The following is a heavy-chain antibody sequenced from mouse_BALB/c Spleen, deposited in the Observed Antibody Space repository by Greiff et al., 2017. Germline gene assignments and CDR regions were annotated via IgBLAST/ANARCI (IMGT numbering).Heavy chain of an antibody. CDR1: GFSLSRYS. D-gene: IGHD2-3*01. CDR3: AINVYDGYYVWYFDV. J-gene: IGHJ1*01. V-gene: IGHV2-6-4*01. Sequence: VKLMESGPGLVAPSQSLSITCTVSGFSLSRYSVHWVRQPPGKGLEWLGMIWGGGSTDYNSALKSRLSISKDNSKSQVFLKMNSLQTDDTAMYYCAINVYDGYYVWYFDVWGAGTTVTVSS. CDR2: IWGGGST.